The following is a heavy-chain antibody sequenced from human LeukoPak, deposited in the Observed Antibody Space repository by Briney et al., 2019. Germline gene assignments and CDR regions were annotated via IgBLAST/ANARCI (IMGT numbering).Heavy chain of an antibody. CDR2: IFYSGNT. V-gene: IGHV4-59*12. D-gene: IGHD6-19*01. Sequence: SETLSLTCTVSGGSISSYYWSWVRQPPGKELEWIGYIFYSGNTNSNPSLKSRVTISLDTSKNQFSLKLSSVTAADTAVYYCARDYSSGDSYGMDVWGQGTTVTVSS. J-gene: IGHJ6*02. CDR1: GGSISSYY. CDR3: ARDYSSGDSYGMDV.